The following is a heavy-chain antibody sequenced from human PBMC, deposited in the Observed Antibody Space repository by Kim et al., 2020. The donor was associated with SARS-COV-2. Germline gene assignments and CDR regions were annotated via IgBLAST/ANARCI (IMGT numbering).Heavy chain of an antibody. Sequence: ENPASVKGRFTIQRDDSKTIAYLQMNSLKTEDTAVYYCTVYGIAAAAFDIWGQGTMVTVSS. CDR3: TVYGIAAAAFDI. J-gene: IGHJ3*02. V-gene: IGHV3-49*02. D-gene: IGHD6-13*01.